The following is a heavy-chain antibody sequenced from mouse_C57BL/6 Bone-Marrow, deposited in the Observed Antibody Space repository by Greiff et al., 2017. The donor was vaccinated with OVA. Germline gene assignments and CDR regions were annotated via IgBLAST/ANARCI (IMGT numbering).Heavy chain of an antibody. CDR2: IWSGGST. D-gene: IGHD1-1*01. CDR3: ARRGDYYGDYAMDY. Sequence: VKLMESGPGLVQPSQSLSITCTVSGFSLTSYGVHWVRQSPGKGLEWLGVIWSGGSTDYNAAFISRLSISKDNSKSQVFFKMNSLQADDTAIYYCARRGDYYGDYAMDYWGQGTSVTVSS. J-gene: IGHJ4*01. V-gene: IGHV2-2*01. CDR1: GFSLTSYG.